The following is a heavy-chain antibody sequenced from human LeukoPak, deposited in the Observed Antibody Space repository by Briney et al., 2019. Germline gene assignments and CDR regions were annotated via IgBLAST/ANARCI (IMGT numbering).Heavy chain of an antibody. Sequence: GGSLRLSCAASGFTFTGHTMTWLRQAPGKGLEGVSTIGGRDDRTYYADFVEGRFAISRDNSKNTLYLHMSSLRAEDTAVYFCVRVNGGTGWTGGALDVWGQGTVVTVSS. CDR1: GFTFTGHT. D-gene: IGHD6-19*01. CDR3: VRVNGGTGWTGGALDV. J-gene: IGHJ3*01. V-gene: IGHV3-23*01. CDR2: IGGRDDRT.